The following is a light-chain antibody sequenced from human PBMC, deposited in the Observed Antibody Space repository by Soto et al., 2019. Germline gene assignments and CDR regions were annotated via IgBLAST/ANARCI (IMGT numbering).Light chain of an antibody. Sequence: DIQMTQSPSSLSASVGDRVTITCRASQSISSYLNWYQQKPGKATKLLIYAASSLQSGVPSTFSGSGSGTDFTLTISSLQPEDFATYYCQQSYSTPMYTFGQGTKVDI. CDR3: QQSYSTPMYT. J-gene: IGKJ2*01. CDR1: QSISSY. V-gene: IGKV1-39*01. CDR2: AAS.